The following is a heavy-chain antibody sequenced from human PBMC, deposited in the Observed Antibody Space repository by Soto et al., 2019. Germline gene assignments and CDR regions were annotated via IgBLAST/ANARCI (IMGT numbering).Heavy chain of an antibody. Sequence: EASVKVSCKASGFTFTSSAVQWVRQARGQRLEWIGWIVVGSGNTNYAQKFQERVTITRDMSTSTAYMELSSLRSEGTAVYYCAGGRAYSGSYSEFNRHFDYWGQRTLVIGSS. CDR3: AGGRAYSGSYSEFNRHFDY. V-gene: IGHV1-58*01. CDR1: GFTFTSSA. CDR2: IVVGSGNT. J-gene: IGHJ4*02. D-gene: IGHD1-26*01.